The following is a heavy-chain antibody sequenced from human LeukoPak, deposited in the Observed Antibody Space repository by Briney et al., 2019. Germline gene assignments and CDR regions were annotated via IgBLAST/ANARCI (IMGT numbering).Heavy chain of an antibody. V-gene: IGHV3-66*02. CDR3: ASLDY. J-gene: IGHJ4*02. CDR2: IYSGGST. CDR1: GLIVTRDY. Sequence: GGSLRLSCVVSGLIVTRDYMSWVRQAPGKGLEWVSAIYSGGSTYYADSVKGRFTISRDNSKNTLYLQMNSLRAADTAVYYCASLDYWGQGALVAVSS.